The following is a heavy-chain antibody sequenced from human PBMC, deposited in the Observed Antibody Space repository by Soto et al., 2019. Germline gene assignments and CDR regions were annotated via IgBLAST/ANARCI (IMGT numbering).Heavy chain of an antibody. CDR1: GGSFSGYY. Sequence: PSETLSLTCAVYGGSFSGYYWSWIRQPPGKGLEWIGEINHSGSTNYNPSLKSRVTISVDTSKNQFSLKLSSVTAADTAVYYCARAKANYDFWSGERSSYYYYGMDVWGQGTTVTVSS. CDR3: ARAKANYDFWSGERSSYYYYGMDV. J-gene: IGHJ6*02. CDR2: INHSGST. D-gene: IGHD3-3*01. V-gene: IGHV4-34*01.